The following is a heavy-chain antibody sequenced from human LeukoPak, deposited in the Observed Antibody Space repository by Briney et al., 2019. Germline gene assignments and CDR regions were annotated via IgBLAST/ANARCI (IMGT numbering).Heavy chain of an antibody. Sequence: ASVKVSCKAAGYXFTGYYIYWVRQAPGQGLEWMGWINPNSGGTDYAQKFQGRVTMTRDTSISTAYMELSRLRSDDTAVYYCARRAYDSTPYSLYYFDYWGQGTLVTVSS. CDR3: ARRAYDSTPYSLYYFDY. D-gene: IGHD3-22*01. V-gene: IGHV1-2*02. J-gene: IGHJ4*02. CDR1: GYXFTGYY. CDR2: INPNSGGT.